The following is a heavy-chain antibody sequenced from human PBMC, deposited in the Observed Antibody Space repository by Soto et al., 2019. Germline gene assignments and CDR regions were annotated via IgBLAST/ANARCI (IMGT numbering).Heavy chain of an antibody. Sequence: SSETLSLTCTVSGGSISSGGYYWGWIRQHPGKGLEWIGYIYYSGSTYYNPSLKSRVTISVDTSKNQFSLKLSSVTAADTAVYYCARRRPGEVGATPYYYGMDVWGQGTTVTVSS. CDR3: ARRRPGEVGATPYYYGMDV. J-gene: IGHJ6*02. D-gene: IGHD1-26*01. CDR2: IYYSGST. CDR1: GGSISSGGYY. V-gene: IGHV4-31*03.